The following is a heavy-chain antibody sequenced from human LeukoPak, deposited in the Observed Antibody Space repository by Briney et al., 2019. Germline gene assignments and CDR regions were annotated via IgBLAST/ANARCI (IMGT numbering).Heavy chain of an antibody. CDR1: GGSISSSSYY. Sequence: SETLSLTCTVSGGSISSSSYYWGWIRQPPGKGLKWIGSIYYSGSTYYNPSLKSRVTISVDTSKNQFSLKLSSVTAADTAVYYCARHIRITMVRGVKGFGAFDIWGQGTMVTVSS. CDR2: IYYSGST. D-gene: IGHD3-10*01. J-gene: IGHJ3*02. CDR3: ARHIRITMVRGVKGFGAFDI. V-gene: IGHV4-39*01.